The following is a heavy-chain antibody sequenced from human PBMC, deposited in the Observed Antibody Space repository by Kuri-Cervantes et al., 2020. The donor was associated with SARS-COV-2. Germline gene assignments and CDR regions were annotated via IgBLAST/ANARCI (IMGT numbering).Heavy chain of an antibody. CDR1: GGSISSSSYY. D-gene: IGHD3-10*01. CDR2: IYYSGST. Sequence: SETLSLTCTVSGGSISSSSYYWGWIRQPPGKGLEWIGSIYYSGSTYYNPSLKSRVTVSVDTSKNQFSLKLSSVTAADTAAYYCAILWSDAFDIWGQGTMVTVSS. V-gene: IGHV4-39*07. J-gene: IGHJ3*02. CDR3: AILWSDAFDI.